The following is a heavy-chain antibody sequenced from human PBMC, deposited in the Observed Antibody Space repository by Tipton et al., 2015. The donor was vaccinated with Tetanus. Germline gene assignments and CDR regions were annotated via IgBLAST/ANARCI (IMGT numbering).Heavy chain of an antibody. D-gene: IGHD6-6*01. CDR2: IYYTGNT. Sequence: LRLSCTVSGGSIRSGGFYWSWIRQHPVKGLEWIGYIYYTGNTYYNPSLKSRVTISVDTSKNQFSLKLSSVTAADTAVYYCARRSVSARFDDRGQGTLVPVSS. CDR1: GGSIRSGGFY. J-gene: IGHJ4*02. CDR3: ARRSVSARFDD. V-gene: IGHV4-31*02.